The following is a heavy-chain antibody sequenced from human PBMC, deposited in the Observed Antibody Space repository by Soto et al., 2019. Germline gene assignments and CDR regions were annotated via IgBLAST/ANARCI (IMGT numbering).Heavy chain of an antibody. Sequence: QPSGSLRLSCAASGFPFSRYAMHWVRQAPGKGLEWVARIKDGGSEKYYVDSVKGRFTISRDNAKNSLYLQMNSLRAEDTAAYYCARDVLYRHSSSDYWGQGTLVTVSS. V-gene: IGHV3-7*03. CDR3: ARDVLYRHSSSDY. CDR2: IKDGGSEK. D-gene: IGHD6-19*01. J-gene: IGHJ4*02. CDR1: GFPFSRYA.